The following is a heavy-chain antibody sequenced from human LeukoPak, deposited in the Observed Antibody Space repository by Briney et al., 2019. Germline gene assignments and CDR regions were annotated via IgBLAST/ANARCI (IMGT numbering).Heavy chain of an antibody. CDR1: GGSISNYY. Sequence: SETLSLTCTVSGGSISNYYWSWIRQPAGKGLEWIGRVYNGGSTNYNPSLKSRVTMSVGTSKYQFSLKLRSVTAADTAVYYCAGVANYRSGERLDYWGQGTLVTVSS. D-gene: IGHD4/OR15-4a*01. CDR2: VYNGGST. V-gene: IGHV4-4*07. J-gene: IGHJ4*02. CDR3: AGVANYRSGERLDY.